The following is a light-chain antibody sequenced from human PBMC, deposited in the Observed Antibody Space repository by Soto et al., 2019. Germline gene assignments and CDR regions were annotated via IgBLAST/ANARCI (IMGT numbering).Light chain of an antibody. Sequence: DIQMTQSPSTLSASVGDRVTITCRASQSISSWLAWYQQKPGKAPKLLIYKASTLESGVPSRFSGSGSGTEFTLTISSLQPDDFATYYCQHYNSFPWTFGQGTMVDIK. V-gene: IGKV1-5*03. CDR3: QHYNSFPWT. CDR2: KAS. CDR1: QSISSW. J-gene: IGKJ1*01.